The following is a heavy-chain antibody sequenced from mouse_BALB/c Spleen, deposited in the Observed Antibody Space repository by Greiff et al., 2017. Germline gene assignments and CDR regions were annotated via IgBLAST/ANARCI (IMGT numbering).Heavy chain of an antibody. V-gene: IGHV1S34*01. J-gene: IGHJ2*01. D-gene: IGHD1-1*01. CDR3: ARWRYYGSSFFFDY. CDR1: GYSFTGYY. Sequence: LVKTGASVKISCKASGYSFTGYYMHWVKQSHGKSLEWIGYISCYNGATSYNQKFKGKATFTVDTSSSTAYMQFNSLTSEDSAVYYCARWRYYGSSFFFDYWGQGTTRTVSS. CDR2: ISCYNGAT.